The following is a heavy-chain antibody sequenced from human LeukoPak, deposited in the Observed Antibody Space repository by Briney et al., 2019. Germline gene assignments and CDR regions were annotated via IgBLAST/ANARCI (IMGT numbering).Heavy chain of an antibody. CDR1: GFTFSRYA. V-gene: IGHV3-64D*09. CDR2: ISSNGGST. D-gene: IGHD5-18*01. Sequence: GGSLRLSCSASGFTFSRYAMHWVRQAPGKGLEYVSAISSNGGSTYCGDSVKGRFTISRDNSKNTLYLQMSSLRAEDTAVYYCVKARGIQLWLPGDYWGQGTLVTVSS. J-gene: IGHJ4*02. CDR3: VKARGIQLWLPGDY.